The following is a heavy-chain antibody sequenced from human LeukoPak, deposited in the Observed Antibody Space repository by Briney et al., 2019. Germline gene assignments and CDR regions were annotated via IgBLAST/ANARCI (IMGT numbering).Heavy chain of an antibody. V-gene: IGHV3-23*01. J-gene: IGHJ4*02. CDR1: GFTFSSYA. CDR2: ISGSGGST. CDR3: TKLASVSTDY. D-gene: IGHD4-11*01. Sequence: GGSLRLSCAASGFTFSSYAVSWVRQAPGKGLEWVSSISGSGGSTYSADSVKGRFTISRDNSKNTLYLQMNSLRPEDAAVYYCTKLASVSTDYWGQGTLVTVSS.